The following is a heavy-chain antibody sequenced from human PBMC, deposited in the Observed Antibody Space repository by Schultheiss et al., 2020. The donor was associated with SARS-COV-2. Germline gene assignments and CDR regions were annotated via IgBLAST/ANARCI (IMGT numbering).Heavy chain of an antibody. D-gene: IGHD3-22*01. Sequence: SETLSLTCAVYGGSFSGYYWSWIRQPPGKGLEWIGEINHSGSTNYNPSLKSRVTILVDTSKNQFSLKLSSVTAADTAVYYCARRGGFSYYYDSSGLNWFDPWGQGTLVTVSS. CDR2: INHSGST. V-gene: IGHV4-34*01. CDR1: GGSFSGYY. CDR3: ARRGGFSYYYDSSGLNWFDP. J-gene: IGHJ5*02.